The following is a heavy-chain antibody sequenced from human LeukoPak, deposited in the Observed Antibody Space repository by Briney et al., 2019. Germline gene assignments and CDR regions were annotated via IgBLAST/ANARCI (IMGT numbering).Heavy chain of an antibody. J-gene: IGHJ6*03. V-gene: IGHV3-7*01. CDR2: IKQDGSEK. D-gene: IGHD3-10*01. Sequence: PGGSLRLSCAASGFTFGSYWMTWVRQAPGKGLECVANIKQDGSEKYYVDSVKGRFTISRDNAKNSLYLQMNSLGAEDTAVYYCARVMLLYYYYMDVWGKGTTVTVSS. CDR1: GFTFGSYW. CDR3: ARVMLLYYYYMDV.